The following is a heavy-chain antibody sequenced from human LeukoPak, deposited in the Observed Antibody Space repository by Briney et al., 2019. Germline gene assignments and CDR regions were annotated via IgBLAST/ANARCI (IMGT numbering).Heavy chain of an antibody. CDR3: ARDLTMVRGAIGY. D-gene: IGHD3-10*01. Sequence: GGSLRLSCAASGFTFSSYSMNWVRQAPGKGLEWVSSISSSSSYIYYADSVKGRFTISRDNAKNSQYLQMNSLRAEDTAVYYCARDLTMVRGAIGYWGQGTLVTVSS. CDR2: ISSSSSYI. V-gene: IGHV3-21*01. J-gene: IGHJ4*02. CDR1: GFTFSSYS.